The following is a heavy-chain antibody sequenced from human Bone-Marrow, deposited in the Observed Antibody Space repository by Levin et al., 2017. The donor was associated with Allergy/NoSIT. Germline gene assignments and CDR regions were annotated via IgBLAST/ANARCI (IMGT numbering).Heavy chain of an antibody. Sequence: GGSLRLSCAASGFTFSSYAMHWVRQAPGKGLEWVAVISYDGSNKYYADSVKGRFTISRDNSKNTLYLQMNSLRAEDTAVYYCARDGVSGYAPDAFDIWGQGTMVTVSS. V-gene: IGHV3-30-3*01. J-gene: IGHJ3*02. CDR2: ISYDGSNK. CDR3: ARDGVSGYAPDAFDI. D-gene: IGHD5-12*01. CDR1: GFTFSSYA.